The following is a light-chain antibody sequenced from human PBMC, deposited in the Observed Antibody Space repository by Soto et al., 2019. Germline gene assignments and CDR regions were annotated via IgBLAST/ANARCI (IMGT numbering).Light chain of an antibody. Sequence: QSVLTQPPSASGTPGQRVTISCSGSSSNIGSNPVSWYQQLPGTAPKSLIYSDNQRPSGVPYRISGSRSGTSASLAISGLQSEDEAEYYCAAWDDSLRGRVFGGVTKLTVL. V-gene: IGLV1-44*01. CDR1: SSNIGSNP. CDR3: AAWDDSLRGRV. CDR2: SDN. J-gene: IGLJ2*01.